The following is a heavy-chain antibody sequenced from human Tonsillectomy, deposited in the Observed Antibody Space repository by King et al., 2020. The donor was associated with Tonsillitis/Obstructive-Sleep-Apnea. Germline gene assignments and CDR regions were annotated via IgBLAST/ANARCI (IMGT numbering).Heavy chain of an antibody. CDR1: GFTFSTYG. J-gene: IGHJ2*01. CDR3: ARACDSSGGYWYFYL. V-gene: IGHV3-33*01. CDR2: IWYDGSNK. D-gene: IGHD3-22*01. Sequence: VQLVESGGGVVQPGRSLRLSCAASGFTFSTYGMHWVRQAPGKGLEWVAVIWYDGSNKYYADSVKGRFTISRDNSKNTLYMQMNSRRAKDTAVYDCARACDSSGGYWYFYLWGRGTLVTVSS.